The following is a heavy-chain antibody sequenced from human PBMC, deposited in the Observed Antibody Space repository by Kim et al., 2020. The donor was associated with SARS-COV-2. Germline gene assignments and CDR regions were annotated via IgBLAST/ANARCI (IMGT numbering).Heavy chain of an antibody. CDR3: GGERGLSANSGWYDY. V-gene: IGHV3-48*03. D-gene: IGHD6-19*01. CDR2: ISSSGSAI. Sequence: GGSLRLSCAASGFTFSSYEMNWVRQAPGKGLEFVSYISSSGSAIYYADSVKGRFTTSRDNAKNSLYLQMNSLRAEDTAVYYCGGERGLSANSGWYDYWGQGTLVTVSS. J-gene: IGHJ4*02. CDR1: GFTFSSYE.